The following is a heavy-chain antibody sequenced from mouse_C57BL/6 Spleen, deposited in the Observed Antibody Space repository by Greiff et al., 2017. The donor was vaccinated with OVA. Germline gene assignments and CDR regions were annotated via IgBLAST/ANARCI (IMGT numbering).Heavy chain of an antibody. D-gene: IGHD3-3*01. CDR3: ARHEEGLRDVWYFDV. Sequence: VKLVESGAELVKPGASVKLSCKASGYTFTEYTIHWVKQRSGQGLEWIGWFYPGSGSIKYNEKFKDKATLTADKSSSTVYMELSRLTSEDSAVYFCARHEEGLRDVWYFDVWGTGTTVTVSS. CDR2: FYPGSGSI. J-gene: IGHJ1*03. CDR1: GYTFTEYT. V-gene: IGHV1-62-2*01.